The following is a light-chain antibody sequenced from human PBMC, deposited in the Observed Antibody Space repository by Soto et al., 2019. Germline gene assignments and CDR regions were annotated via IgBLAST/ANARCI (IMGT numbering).Light chain of an antibody. Sequence: EIVLTQSPVTLSLSPGERATLSCRAAQSVSSYLAWYQQKRGQAPRLLIYDASNRATGTPARFSGSGSGTAFPLTISSLEPEDFAVYYCQQRSNWPLLTFGGGTKVEIK. CDR2: DAS. J-gene: IGKJ4*02. V-gene: IGKV3-11*01. CDR3: QQRSNWPLLT. CDR1: QSVSSY.